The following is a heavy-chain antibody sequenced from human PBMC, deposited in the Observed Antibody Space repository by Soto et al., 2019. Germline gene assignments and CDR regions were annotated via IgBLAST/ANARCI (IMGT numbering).Heavy chain of an antibody. CDR2: IYYSGST. CDR1: GGSISSGGYY. D-gene: IGHD3-22*01. V-gene: IGHV4-31*03. J-gene: IGHJ2*01. CDR3: ARYYDSSGYYPGWWYFDL. Sequence: QVQLQESGPGLVKPSQTLSLTCTVSGGSISSGGYYWSRIRQHPGKGLEWIGYIYYSGSTYYNPSLKSRVTISVDTSKNQVSLKLSSVTAADTAVYYCARYYDSSGYYPGWWYFDLWGRGTLVTVSS.